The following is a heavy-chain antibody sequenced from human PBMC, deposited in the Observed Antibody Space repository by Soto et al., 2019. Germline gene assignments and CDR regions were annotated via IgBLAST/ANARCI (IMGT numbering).Heavy chain of an antibody. J-gene: IGHJ6*02. CDR2: IYPRDSDT. V-gene: IGHV5-51*03. CDR3: ARRPNTLNYYAMDV. CDR1: GYTFTTYW. D-gene: IGHD3-9*01. Sequence: EVQLVQSGAEVKKPGESLKISCKGSGYTFTTYWIGWVRQMPGKGLEWMGIIYPRDSDTRYSPSFQGQVTISADKSISTAYLQRSSLKASDTAIYYCARRPNTLNYYAMDVWGQGTTVTVSS.